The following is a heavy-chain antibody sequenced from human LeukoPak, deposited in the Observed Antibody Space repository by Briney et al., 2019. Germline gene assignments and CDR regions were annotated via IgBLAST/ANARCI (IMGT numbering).Heavy chain of an antibody. CDR3: ASKLTTVVNG. Sequence: PGGSLRLSCAASGFTFSSYSMNWVRQAPGKGLEWVSYISSSSSTISYADSVNGRFTISRDNAKNSLYLQMNSLRDEDTAVYYCASKLTTVVNGWGQGTLVSVSS. D-gene: IGHD4-23*01. CDR1: GFTFSSYS. V-gene: IGHV3-48*02. J-gene: IGHJ4*02. CDR2: ISSSSSTI.